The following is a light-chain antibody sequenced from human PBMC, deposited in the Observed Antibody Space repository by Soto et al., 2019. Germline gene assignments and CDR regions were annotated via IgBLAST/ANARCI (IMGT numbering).Light chain of an antibody. Sequence: EMVLTQSPVSLSLSPGERATVSNRASQSVSNQLAWYQQKPGQAPRLLIYDASRRVTGIPPRFSGSGSGTDFTLTLSSLEPEDFAVYYCQQRAGSSTFGQGTRLETK. J-gene: IGKJ5*01. CDR2: DAS. CDR3: QQRAGSST. V-gene: IGKV3-11*01. CDR1: QSVSNQ.